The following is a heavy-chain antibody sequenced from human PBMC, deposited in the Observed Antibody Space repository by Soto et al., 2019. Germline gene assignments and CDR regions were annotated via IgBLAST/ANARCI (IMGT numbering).Heavy chain of an antibody. Sequence: GGSLRLSCAASGFTFNNYAMSWVRQAPGKGLEWVSGIGGSGGDTYYADSVKGRFTISRDNSKNTLYLQMSSLRAEDTAIYYCAKDGAIAAADYFFDYWGQGSLVTVSS. V-gene: IGHV3-23*01. J-gene: IGHJ4*02. CDR2: IGGSGGDT. CDR1: GFTFNNYA. CDR3: AKDGAIAAADYFFDY. D-gene: IGHD6-13*01.